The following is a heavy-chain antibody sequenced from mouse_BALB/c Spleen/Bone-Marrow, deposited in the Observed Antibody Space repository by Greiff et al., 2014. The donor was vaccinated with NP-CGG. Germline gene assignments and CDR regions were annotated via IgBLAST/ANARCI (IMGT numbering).Heavy chain of an antibody. J-gene: IGHJ3*01. Sequence: VKLVESGPELVKPGASVKMSCKASGYTFTDYIISWVKQRVGQGLEWIGEIYPGTGSTYYNEKFKGKATLTADKSSNIAYMQLSSLTSEDSAVYFCARRKNVWFAYWGQGTLVTVSA. CDR3: ARRKNVWFAY. V-gene: IGHV1-77*01. CDR2: IYPGTGST. CDR1: GYTFTDYI.